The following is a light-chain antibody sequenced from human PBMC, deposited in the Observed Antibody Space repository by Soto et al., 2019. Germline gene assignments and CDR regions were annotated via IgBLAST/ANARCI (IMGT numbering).Light chain of an antibody. CDR1: SSDVAAYNY. V-gene: IGLV2-14*03. Sequence: QSALTQPASVSGSPGQSIAIYCTGTSSDVAAYNYVSWYQQHPGKAPKLMIYDVSNRLSGVSNRFSGSKSGNTASLTISGLQAEDEADYYCTSYTTSTTWVFGGGTKLTVL. CDR3: TSYTTSTTWV. J-gene: IGLJ3*02. CDR2: DVS.